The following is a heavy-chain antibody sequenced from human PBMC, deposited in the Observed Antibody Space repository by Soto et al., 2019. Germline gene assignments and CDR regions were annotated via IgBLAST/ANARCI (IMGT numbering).Heavy chain of an antibody. Sequence: PGESLKISCNGSGYSFSSYAMSWVRQAPGKGLEWVSAISGSGGSTYYADSVKGRFTISRDNSKNTLYLQMNSLRAEDTAVYYCAKDSSELWWLHDYWGQGTLVTVSS. CDR1: GYSFSSYA. D-gene: IGHD2-21*01. J-gene: IGHJ4*02. CDR2: ISGSGGST. V-gene: IGHV3-23*01. CDR3: AKDSSELWWLHDY.